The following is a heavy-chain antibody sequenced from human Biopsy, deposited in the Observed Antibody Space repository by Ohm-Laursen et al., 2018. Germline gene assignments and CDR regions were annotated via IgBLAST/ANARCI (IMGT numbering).Heavy chain of an antibody. V-gene: IGHV4-34*08. CDR1: GKTFSDYY. CDR2: INQSGRT. Sequence: SETLSLTWEVSGKTFSDYYWSWIRQPPGKGLEWIGQINQSGRTNYNPSLKSRVNISADKSNNQFSLKLTSVTFADTAVYFCGNEVHGRDYWGLGALVTVSS. D-gene: IGHD2-15*01. J-gene: IGHJ4*02. CDR3: GNEVHGRDY.